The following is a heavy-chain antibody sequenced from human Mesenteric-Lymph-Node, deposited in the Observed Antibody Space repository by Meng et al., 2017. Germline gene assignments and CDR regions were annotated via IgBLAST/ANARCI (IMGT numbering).Heavy chain of an antibody. J-gene: IGHJ6*02. CDR2: SNAGNGNT. CDR1: GYTFTSYA. CDR3: ARVDTAMVTPGMDV. V-gene: IGHV1-3*02. Sequence: ASVKVSCKASGYTFTSYAMHWVRQAPGQRLEWMGWSNAGNGNTKYSQEFQGRVTITRDTSASTAYMELSSLRSEDTAVYYCARVDTAMVTPGMDVWGQGTTVTVSS. D-gene: IGHD5-18*01.